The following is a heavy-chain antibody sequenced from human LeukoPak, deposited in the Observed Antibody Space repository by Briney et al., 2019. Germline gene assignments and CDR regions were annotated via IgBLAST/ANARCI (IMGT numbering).Heavy chain of an antibody. D-gene: IGHD6-6*01. CDR1: GHTFTDYY. CDR2: INPNSGGT. J-gene: IGHJ4*02. CDR3: TRGLYIATRPAYYFDY. V-gene: IGHV1-2*02. Sequence: GASVKVSCKASGHTFTDYYMHWVRQAPGQGFEWMGWINPNSGGTNYAQKFQGRVTMTRDTSISTAYMELTSLRSDDTAVYYCTRGLYIATRPAYYFDYWGQGTLVTVPS.